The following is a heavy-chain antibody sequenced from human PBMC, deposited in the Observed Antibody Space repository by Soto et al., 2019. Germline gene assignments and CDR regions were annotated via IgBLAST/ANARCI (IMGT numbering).Heavy chain of an antibody. D-gene: IGHD2-15*01. CDR2: ISYDGSNK. V-gene: IGHV3-30*18. J-gene: IGHJ4*02. CDR3: AKDHDPIHIVVVVAATPPVF. Sequence: VAVISYDGSNKYYADSVKGRFTISRDNSKNTLYLQMNSLRAEDTAVYYCAKDHDPIHIVVVVAATPPVFWGQGTLVTVSS.